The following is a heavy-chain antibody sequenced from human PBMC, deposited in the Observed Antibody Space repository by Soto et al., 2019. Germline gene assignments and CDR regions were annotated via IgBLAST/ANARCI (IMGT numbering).Heavy chain of an antibody. CDR3: ARGEFLEWLWPDIDY. Sequence: GASVKVSCKASGYTFTSYGISWVRQAPGQGLEWMGWISAYNGDTNYAQKLQGRVTMTTDTSTSTAYMELRSLRSDDTAVYYCARGEFLEWLWPDIDYWGQGTLVTVSS. V-gene: IGHV1-18*01. CDR1: GYTFTSYG. J-gene: IGHJ4*02. CDR2: ISAYNGDT. D-gene: IGHD3-3*01.